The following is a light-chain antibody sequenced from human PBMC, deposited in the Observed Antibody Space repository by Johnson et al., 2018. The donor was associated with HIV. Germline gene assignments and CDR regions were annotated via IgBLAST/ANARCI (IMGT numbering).Light chain of an antibody. V-gene: IGLV1-51*02. J-gene: IGLJ1*01. Sequence: QLVLTQPPSVSAAPGQKVTISCSGSSSNIGNNYVSWYQQLPGTAPKLLIYENNKRPSGIPDRFSGYKSGTSATLGITGLQTGDEADYYCGTWDSSLSAYVFGTGTKVTVL. CDR2: ENN. CDR1: SSNIGNNY. CDR3: GTWDSSLSAYV.